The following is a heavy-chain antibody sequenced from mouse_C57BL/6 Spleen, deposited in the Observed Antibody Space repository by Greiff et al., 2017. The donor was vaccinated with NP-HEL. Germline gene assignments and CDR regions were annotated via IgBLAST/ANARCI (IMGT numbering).Heavy chain of an antibody. D-gene: IGHD2-3*01. J-gene: IGHJ4*01. CDR1: GYTFTDYN. CDR3: ARCDGYPRSYYAMDY. Sequence: EVQLQQSGPELVKPGASVKMSCKASGYTFTDYNMHWVKQSHGKSLEWIGYINPNNGGTSYNQKFKGKATLTVNKSSSTAYMELRSLTSEDYAVYYCARCDGYPRSYYAMDYWGQGTSVTVSS. V-gene: IGHV1-22*01. CDR2: INPNNGGT.